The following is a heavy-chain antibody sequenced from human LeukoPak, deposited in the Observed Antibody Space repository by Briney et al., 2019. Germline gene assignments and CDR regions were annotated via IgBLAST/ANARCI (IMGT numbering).Heavy chain of an antibody. CDR3: VRRSTPFDL. Sequence: SETLSLTCAVYGGSFSNYYWSWLRQPPGKGLEWIGEINYSGSTNYNPSLKSRVTISIDTSKTQFSLTVSSVTVADTAVYYCVRRSTPFDLWGRGNLVTVSS. V-gene: IGHV4-34*01. CDR2: INYSGST. J-gene: IGHJ2*01. D-gene: IGHD5/OR15-5a*01. CDR1: GGSFSNYY.